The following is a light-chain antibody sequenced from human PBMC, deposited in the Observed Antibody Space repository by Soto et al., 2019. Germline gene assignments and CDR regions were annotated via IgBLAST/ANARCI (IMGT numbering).Light chain of an antibody. CDR1: SRDIGAYNY. CDR2: DVY. Sequence: QSALTQPASVSGSPGQAITISCTGTSRDIGAYNYVSWFQQYPGKAPKPMIYDVYNRPSGVSDRFSGSKSGNTASLTISGLQPEDEAVYYCTSYTTSNTLTIGVGTKLTVL. CDR3: TSYTTSNTLT. V-gene: IGLV2-14*03. J-gene: IGLJ2*01.